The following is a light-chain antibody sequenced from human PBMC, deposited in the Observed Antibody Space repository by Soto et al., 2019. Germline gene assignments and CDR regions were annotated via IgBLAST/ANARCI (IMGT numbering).Light chain of an antibody. J-gene: IGKJ2*01. CDR1: QSVLYSSNNKNY. CDR2: WAS. Sequence: DIVMTQSPDSLAVSLGERATINCKSSQSVLYSSNNKNYLTWYQQKPGQPPKLLIYWASTRKSGVPDRFSGSGSGKDFTLTISSLQAEDVAVYYCQQYYNPPYTFGQGTKLEIK. CDR3: QQYYNPPYT. V-gene: IGKV4-1*01.